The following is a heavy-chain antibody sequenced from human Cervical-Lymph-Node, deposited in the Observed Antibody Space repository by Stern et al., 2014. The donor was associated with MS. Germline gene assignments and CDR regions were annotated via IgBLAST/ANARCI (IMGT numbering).Heavy chain of an antibody. V-gene: IGHV1-18*01. CDR2: ISTFNGNT. J-gene: IGHJ4*02. Sequence: QVQLGQSGGEVKKPGASVKVSCKASGYTFTTYGINWVRQAPGQGLEWMGWISTFNGNTNYAPKVQGRVTMTTDTPTSTASMELRSLRSDDTAVYYCVRDEGYSYGRYWGQGTLVTVSS. CDR1: GYTFTTYG. CDR3: VRDEGYSYGRY. D-gene: IGHD5-18*01.